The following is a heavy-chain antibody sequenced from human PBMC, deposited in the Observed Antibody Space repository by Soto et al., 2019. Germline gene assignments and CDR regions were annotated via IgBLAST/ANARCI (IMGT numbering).Heavy chain of an antibody. Sequence: QVQLQESGPGLVKPSQTLSLTCTVSGGSISSGNYYWSWIRQHPGKGLEWIGYIFYSGRTYYNPSLRSRATLAVDTSKNQGSLQLSSVTAADTAVYYCARVFSDSSSFFDPWGQGTLVTVSS. J-gene: IGHJ5*02. V-gene: IGHV4-31*03. CDR1: GGSISSGNYY. CDR3: ARVFSDSSSFFDP. CDR2: IFYSGRT. D-gene: IGHD6-13*01.